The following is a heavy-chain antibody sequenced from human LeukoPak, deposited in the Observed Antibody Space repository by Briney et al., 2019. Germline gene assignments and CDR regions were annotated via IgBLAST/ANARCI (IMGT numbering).Heavy chain of an antibody. V-gene: IGHV3-30*03. CDR2: ISLDGNKT. Sequence: GGSLRLSCAASGFTFSSYAMSWVRQAPGKGLEWVAVISLDGNKTYSADSVKGRFTISRDNSKNTLYLQMNSLRAEDTAVYYCAAMTSVTTGDYWGQGTLVTVSS. J-gene: IGHJ4*02. D-gene: IGHD4-11*01. CDR1: GFTFSSYA. CDR3: AAMTSVTTGDY.